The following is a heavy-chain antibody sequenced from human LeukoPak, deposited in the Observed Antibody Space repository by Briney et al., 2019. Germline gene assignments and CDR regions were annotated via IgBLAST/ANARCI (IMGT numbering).Heavy chain of an antibody. CDR2: IRNKANSYTI. V-gene: IGHV3-72*01. Sequence: PEGSLRLSCAASGFIFSDHYMDWVRQAPGKGLEWVGRIRNKANSYTIEYAASVKGRFTISRDDSKNSLYLQMNSLKIEDTAVYYCASSRIYSSSWFLSYWGQGTLVTVSS. D-gene: IGHD6-13*01. CDR1: GFIFSDHY. CDR3: ASSRIYSSSWFLSY. J-gene: IGHJ4*02.